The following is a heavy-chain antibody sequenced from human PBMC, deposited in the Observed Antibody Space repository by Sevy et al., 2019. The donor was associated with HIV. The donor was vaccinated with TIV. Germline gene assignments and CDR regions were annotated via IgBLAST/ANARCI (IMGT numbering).Heavy chain of an antibody. Sequence: GGSLRLSCPASGLSFTSNGMSWVRQAPGKGLEWVAGITSGGATYYADSVKGRFTVSRDNSKNTLYLQLNNLRADDTAVFYCAGGDTPMITDLDYWGQGTLVTVSS. D-gene: IGHD3-16*01. J-gene: IGHJ4*02. CDR1: GLSFTSNG. CDR2: ITSGGAT. V-gene: IGHV3-23*01. CDR3: AGGDTPMITDLDY.